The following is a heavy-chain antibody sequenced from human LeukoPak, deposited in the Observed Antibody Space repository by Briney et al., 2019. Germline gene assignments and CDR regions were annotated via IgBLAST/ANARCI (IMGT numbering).Heavy chain of an antibody. Sequence: GGSLRLSCAASGFTFSSYSMNWVRKAPGKGLEWVAVISYDGSNKYYADSVKGRFTISRDNSKNTLYLQMNSLRAEDTAVYYCASPPIPYDILTGFDYWGQGTLVTVSS. J-gene: IGHJ4*02. V-gene: IGHV3-30*03. D-gene: IGHD3-9*01. CDR1: GFTFSSYS. CDR3: ASPPIPYDILTGFDY. CDR2: ISYDGSNK.